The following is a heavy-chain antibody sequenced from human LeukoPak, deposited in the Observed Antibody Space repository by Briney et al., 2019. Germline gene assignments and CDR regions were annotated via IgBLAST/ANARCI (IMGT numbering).Heavy chain of an antibody. CDR3: ARNPTSAHNCFDP. V-gene: IGHV4-61*02. Sequence: PSETLSLTCSVSGGSITSATYYWTWIRQPAGKGLEWIGRIYSSGNTVYNPSLRSRVTISIDVSKNQFSLKLMSVTATDTAVYYCARNPTSAHNCFDPWGHGILVTVSS. CDR2: IYSSGNT. CDR1: GGSITSATYY. J-gene: IGHJ5*02.